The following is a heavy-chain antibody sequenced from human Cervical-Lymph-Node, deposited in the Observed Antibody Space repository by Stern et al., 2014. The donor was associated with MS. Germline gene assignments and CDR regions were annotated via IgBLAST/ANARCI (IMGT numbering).Heavy chain of an antibody. Sequence: QVQLGQSGTEVKKPGASVLVSCKASGYTFTTYGITWVRQAPGQGLEWMGWISADRGNTKYAQKVQGRVTMTTDTTTGTAYMEVRSLRSEDTAVYYCARDKMHAFDYWGQGTQVTVPS. J-gene: IGHJ4*02. CDR1: GYTFTTYG. CDR2: ISADRGNT. CDR3: ARDKMHAFDY. D-gene: IGHD2-8*01. V-gene: IGHV1-18*01.